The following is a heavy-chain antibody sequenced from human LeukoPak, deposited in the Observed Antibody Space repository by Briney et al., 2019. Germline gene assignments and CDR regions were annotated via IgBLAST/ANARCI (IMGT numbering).Heavy chain of an antibody. CDR3: AKVASSCYWD. CDR1: GFTSSSYG. J-gene: IGHJ4*02. D-gene: IGHD2-15*01. Sequence: PGGSLRLSCAASGFTSSSYGMSWLRQAPGKSLEWVSSISGSAGNTYYADSVKGRFIISRDNSKNTLYLQMNSLRAVDTAIYYCAKVASSCYWDWGQGTLVTASS. CDR2: ISGSAGNT. V-gene: IGHV3-23*01.